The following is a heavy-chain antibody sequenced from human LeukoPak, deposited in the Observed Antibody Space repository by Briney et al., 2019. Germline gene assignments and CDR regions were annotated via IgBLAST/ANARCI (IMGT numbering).Heavy chain of an antibody. Sequence: ASVKVSCKASGYTFTGYYMHWVRQAPGQGLEWMGWINPNSGGTNYAQKFQGRVTMTRDTSISTAYMELSRLRSDDTAVYYCARDRGRVVPAAITDYWGQGTLVTVSS. CDR1: GYTFTGYY. J-gene: IGHJ4*02. CDR2: INPNSGGT. D-gene: IGHD2-2*01. V-gene: IGHV1-2*02. CDR3: ARDRGRVVPAAITDY.